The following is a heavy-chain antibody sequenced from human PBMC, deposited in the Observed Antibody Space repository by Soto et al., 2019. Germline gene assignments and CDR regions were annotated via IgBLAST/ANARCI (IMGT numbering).Heavy chain of an antibody. V-gene: IGHV3-48*02. CDR3: ARLQLVDWFFTNIDLYRMDV. D-gene: IGHD6-13*01. CDR1: GFTFSSHS. Sequence: EVQLVESGGGLVQPGGSLRLSCSSSGFTFSSHSMNWVRQAPGKGLEWVARIDSSGNSIYYADSVKGRFAVSRDNANSSHFLPMNSLRDEDTAVYYCARLQLVDWFFTNIDLYRMDVWGQGTTVVVSS. J-gene: IGHJ6*02. CDR2: IDSSGNSI.